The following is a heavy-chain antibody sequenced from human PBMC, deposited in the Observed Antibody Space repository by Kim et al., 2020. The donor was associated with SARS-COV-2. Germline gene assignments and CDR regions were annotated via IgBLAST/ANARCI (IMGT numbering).Heavy chain of an antibody. CDR2: INAGNGNT. J-gene: IGHJ6*02. Sequence: ASVKVSCKASGYTFTSYAMHWVRQAPGQRLEWMGWINAGNGNTKYSQKFQGRVTITRDTSASTAYMELSSLRSEDTAVYYCARLSTIYYYYGMDVWGQGTTVTVSS. CDR1: GYTFTSYA. D-gene: IGHD2-2*01. V-gene: IGHV1-3*01. CDR3: ARLSTIYYYYGMDV.